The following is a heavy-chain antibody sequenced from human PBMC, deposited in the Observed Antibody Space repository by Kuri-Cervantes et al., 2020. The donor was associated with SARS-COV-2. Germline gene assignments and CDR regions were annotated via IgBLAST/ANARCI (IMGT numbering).Heavy chain of an antibody. J-gene: IGHJ6*02. V-gene: IGHV7-4-1*02. CDR1: GYTFTSYA. Sequence: ASVKVSCKASGYTFTSYAMNWVRQAPGQGLEWMGWINTNTGNPAYAQGFTGRFVFSLDTSVSTAYLQLSSLKAEDTAVYYCARSQYSSSSPTLPTHYYYYGMDVWGQGTTVTVSS. CDR3: ARSQYSSSSPTLPTHYYYYGMDV. CDR2: INTNTGNP. D-gene: IGHD6-6*01.